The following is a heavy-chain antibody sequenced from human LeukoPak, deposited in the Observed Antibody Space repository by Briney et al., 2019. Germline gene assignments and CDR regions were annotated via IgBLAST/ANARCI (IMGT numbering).Heavy chain of an antibody. D-gene: IGHD5-18*01. CDR1: GFTFSSYS. CDR3: ARDLRSYGFREDDAFDI. Sequence: GGSLRLTCAASGFTFSSYSMNWVRQAPGKGLEGVSSISSSSSYIYYADSVKGRFTISRDNAKNSLYLQMNSLRAEDTAVYYCARDLRSYGFREDDAFDIWGQGTMVTVSS. V-gene: IGHV3-21*01. CDR2: ISSSSSYI. J-gene: IGHJ3*02.